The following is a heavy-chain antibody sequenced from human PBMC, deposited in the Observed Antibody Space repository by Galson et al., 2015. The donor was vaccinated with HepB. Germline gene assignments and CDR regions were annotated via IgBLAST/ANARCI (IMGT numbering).Heavy chain of an antibody. CDR3: AKDGYQEITIFGVVRSSWFFDL. CDR1: GFTFSSYA. Sequence: SLRLSCAASGFTFSSYAMSWVRQTPGKGLEWVSAISGSGGSTYYADSVKGRFTISRDNSKNTLYLQMNSLRAEDTAVYYCAKDGYQEITIFGVVRSSWFFDLWGRGTLVTVSS. J-gene: IGHJ2*01. D-gene: IGHD3-3*01. V-gene: IGHV3-23*01. CDR2: ISGSGGST.